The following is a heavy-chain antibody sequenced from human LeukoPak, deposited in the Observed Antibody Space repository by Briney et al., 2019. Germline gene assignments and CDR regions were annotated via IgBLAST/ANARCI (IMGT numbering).Heavy chain of an antibody. CDR1: GFTVSSYY. Sequence: GGSLRLSCAASGFTVSSYYMSWVRQAPGKGLEWVSVIYSGGSTYYADSVKGRFTISRDNSKNTLYLQMNSLRAEDTAVYYCAKGPGDSSSWSFDTWGQGTLVTVSS. CDR3: AKGPGDSSSWSFDT. J-gene: IGHJ5*02. D-gene: IGHD6-13*01. CDR2: IYSGGST. V-gene: IGHV3-66*02.